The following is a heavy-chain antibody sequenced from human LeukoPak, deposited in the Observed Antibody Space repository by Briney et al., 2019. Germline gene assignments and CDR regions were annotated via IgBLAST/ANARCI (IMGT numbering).Heavy chain of an antibody. CDR2: IKQDGSEK. D-gene: IGHD4-17*01. CDR3: ARDWKVTTSRDAFDI. V-gene: IGHV3-7*01. J-gene: IGHJ3*02. CDR1: GFTFSSYW. Sequence: GGSLRLSCAASGFTFSSYWMSWVRQAPGKGLEWVANIKQDGSEKYYVDSVKGRFTISRDNAKNSPYLQMNSLRAEDTAVYYCARDWKVTTSRDAFDIWGQGTMVTVSS.